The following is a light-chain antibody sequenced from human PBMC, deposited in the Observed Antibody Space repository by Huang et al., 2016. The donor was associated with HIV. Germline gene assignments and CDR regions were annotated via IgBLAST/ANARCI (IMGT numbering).Light chain of an antibody. CDR2: GAS. J-gene: IGKJ3*01. CDR1: QSVSSSY. Sequence: EIVLTQSPGTLSLSPGERATLTCRASQSVSSSYLGWYQQKPGQAPSLLIYGASSRATGLPDRFSGSGSGTDFNLTISRLEPEDFAVYYCQQYGSSPLSFGPGTKVDIK. V-gene: IGKV3-20*01. CDR3: QQYGSSPLS.